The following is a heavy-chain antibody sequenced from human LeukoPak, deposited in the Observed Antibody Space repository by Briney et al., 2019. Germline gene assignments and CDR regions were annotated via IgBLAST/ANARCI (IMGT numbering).Heavy chain of an antibody. J-gene: IGHJ4*02. CDR3: ARDYYESSGYPFDY. Sequence: GGSLRLSCAASGFTFSIYAMSWVRQAPGKGLEWVSAISGSGGSTDYTDSVKGRLTISRDNSKNTLYLHMNSLGAEDTAVYYCARDYYESSGYPFDYWGQGSLVTVSS. D-gene: IGHD3-22*01. V-gene: IGHV3-23*01. CDR1: GFTFSIYA. CDR2: ISGSGGST.